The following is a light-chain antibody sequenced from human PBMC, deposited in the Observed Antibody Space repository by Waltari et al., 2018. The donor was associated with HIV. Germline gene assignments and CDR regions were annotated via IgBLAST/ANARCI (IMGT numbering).Light chain of an antibody. CDR2: GAS. J-gene: IGKJ1*01. V-gene: IGKV3-20*01. CDR1: PRVSSSY. Sequence: EIVLTQSPGTLSLSPGERATLSCRASPRVSSSYLAWYQQKPGQAPRLLIYGASSRATGIPDRFSGSGSGTDFTLTISRLEPEDFAVYYCQQYGSSPTWTFGQGTKVEIK. CDR3: QQYGSSPTWT.